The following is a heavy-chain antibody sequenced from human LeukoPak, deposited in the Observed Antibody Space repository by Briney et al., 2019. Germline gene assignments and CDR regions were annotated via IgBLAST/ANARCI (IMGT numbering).Heavy chain of an antibody. J-gene: IGHJ4*02. V-gene: IGHV1-58*02. CDR2: IVVGSGKT. Sequence: GTSVRVSCKASGFSFSNSAMQWVRQARGQRLEWIGWIVVGSGKTTYAQKFQERVTITRDLSTSTAYMELSSLRSEDTAVYYCAADDLLEGYWGQGTLITVSS. D-gene: IGHD1-1*01. CDR1: GFSFSNSA. CDR3: AADDLLEGY.